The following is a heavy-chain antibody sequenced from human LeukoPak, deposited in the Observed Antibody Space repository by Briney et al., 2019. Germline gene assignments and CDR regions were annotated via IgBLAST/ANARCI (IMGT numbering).Heavy chain of an antibody. J-gene: IGHJ5*02. Sequence: SETLSLTCTVSGGSISSGSYYWSWIRQPAGKGLEWIGRIYTSGSTNYNLSLKSRVTISVDMSKNQFSLKLRSVTAADTAVYYCARDIWFDPWGQGTLVTVSS. CDR2: IYTSGST. CDR3: ARDIWFDP. CDR1: GGSISSGSYY. V-gene: IGHV4-61*02.